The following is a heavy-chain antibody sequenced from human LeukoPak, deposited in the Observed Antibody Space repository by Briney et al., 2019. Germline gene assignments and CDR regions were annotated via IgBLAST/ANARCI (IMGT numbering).Heavy chain of an antibody. J-gene: IGHJ5*02. V-gene: IGHV3-53*01. CDR3: ARRSDYVGFDP. D-gene: IGHD4-17*01. CDR2: IYSGGST. Sequence: PGGSLRLSCAASGFTVSSNYISWVRQAPGKGLEWVSVIYSGGSTYYADSVKGRFTVSRDNSKNTLYLQMNSLRAEDTAVYYCARRSDYVGFDPWGQGTLVTVSS. CDR1: GFTVSSNY.